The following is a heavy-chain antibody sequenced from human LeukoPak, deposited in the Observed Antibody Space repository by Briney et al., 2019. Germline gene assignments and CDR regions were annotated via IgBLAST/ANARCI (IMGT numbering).Heavy chain of an antibody. CDR3: ARDRNYDSSGYYYVANWFDP. Sequence: GGSLRLSCASTGFTLSTYWMNWVRQAPGKGLEWVSYISSSGSTIYYADSVKGRFTISRDNAKNSLYLQMNSLRAEDTAVYYCARDRNYDSSGYYYVANWFDPWGQGTLVTVSS. CDR1: GFTLSTYW. J-gene: IGHJ5*02. D-gene: IGHD3-22*01. CDR2: ISSSGSTI. V-gene: IGHV3-48*04.